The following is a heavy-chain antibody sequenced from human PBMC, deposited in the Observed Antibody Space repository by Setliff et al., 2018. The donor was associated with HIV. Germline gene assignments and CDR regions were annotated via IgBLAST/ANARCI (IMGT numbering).Heavy chain of an antibody. CDR1: GLTLSIYS. D-gene: IGHD2-2*03. V-gene: IGHV3-23*01. CDR3: AKVDNGHCDSTSCRDFDY. CDR2: IDPSGDLT. J-gene: IGHJ4*02. Sequence: VGSLRLSCAASGLTLSIYSMSWLRQAPGKGLDWVSAIDPSGDLTYYADSVKGRFTISRDNSKNVLSLQMNSLRAEDTAVYYCAKVDNGHCDSTSCRDFDYWGRGTLVTVSS.